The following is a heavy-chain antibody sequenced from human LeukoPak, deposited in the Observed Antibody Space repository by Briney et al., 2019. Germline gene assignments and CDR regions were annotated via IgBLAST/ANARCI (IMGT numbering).Heavy chain of an antibody. Sequence: PGGSLRLSCAASGFTFSSYWMSWVRQAPGKGLEWVANIKQDGSEKYYVDSVKGRFTISRDNAKNSLYLQMNSLRAEDTAVYYCAKDEYYYDSSGYPEGAFDIWGQGTMVTVSS. CDR2: IKQDGSEK. CDR3: AKDEYYYDSSGYPEGAFDI. J-gene: IGHJ3*02. CDR1: GFTFSSYW. D-gene: IGHD3-22*01. V-gene: IGHV3-7*01.